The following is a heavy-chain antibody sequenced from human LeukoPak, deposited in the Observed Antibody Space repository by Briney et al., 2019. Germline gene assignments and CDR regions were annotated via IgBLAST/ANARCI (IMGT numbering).Heavy chain of an antibody. CDR2: ISAYNGNT. CDR3: ARDFREAMIVVVTPDAFDI. J-gene: IGHJ3*02. CDR1: GGTFSSYA. Sequence: ASVKVSCKASGGTFSSYAINWVRQATGQGLEWMGWISAYNGNTNYAQKLQGRVTMTTDTSTSTAYMELRSLRSDDTAVYYCARDFREAMIVVVTPDAFDIWGQGTMVTVSS. D-gene: IGHD3-22*01. V-gene: IGHV1-18*01.